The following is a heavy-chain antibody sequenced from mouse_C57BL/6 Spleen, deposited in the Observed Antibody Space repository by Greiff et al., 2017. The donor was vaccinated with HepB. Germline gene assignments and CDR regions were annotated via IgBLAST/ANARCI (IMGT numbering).Heavy chain of an antibody. Sequence: VQLQQSGAELVRPGTSVKLSCKASGYTFTSYWMHWVKQRPGQGLEWIGVIDPSDSYTNYNQKFKGKATLTVDTSSSTAYMQLSSLTSEDSAVYDCAREGNYSDYWGQGTTLTVSS. CDR2: IDPSDSYT. J-gene: IGHJ2*01. CDR3: AREGNYSDY. V-gene: IGHV1-59*01. CDR1: GYTFTSYW.